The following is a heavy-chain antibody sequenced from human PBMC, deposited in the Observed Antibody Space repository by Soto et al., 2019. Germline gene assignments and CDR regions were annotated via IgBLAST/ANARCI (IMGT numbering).Heavy chain of an antibody. CDR3: ARTYYDFWSGYNDY. CDR2: IYHSGST. V-gene: IGHV4-4*01. CDR1: GGSISSSNW. J-gene: IGHJ4*02. D-gene: IGHD3-3*01. Sequence: PSETLSLSCAVSGGSISSSNWWSWVRQPPGKGLEWIGEIYHSGSTNYNPSLKSRVTISVDKSKNQFSLKLSSVTAADTAVYCCARTYYDFWSGYNDYWGQGTLVTVSS.